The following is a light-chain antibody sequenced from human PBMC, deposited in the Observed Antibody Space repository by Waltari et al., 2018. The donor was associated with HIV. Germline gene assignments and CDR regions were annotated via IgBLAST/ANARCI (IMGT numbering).Light chain of an antibody. J-gene: IGKJ4*01. CDR2: ATS. CDR3: QQSNSNPLT. Sequence: DIQMTQSPSSLSASVGDRVTITCRASQNINSYLNWYQQKLGRAPQLLIYATSSLQSGVPSRCSGSGSGTEFTLTISSLQPDDFATYYCQQSNSNPLTFGRGTKVEIK. CDR1: QNINSY. V-gene: IGKV1-39*01.